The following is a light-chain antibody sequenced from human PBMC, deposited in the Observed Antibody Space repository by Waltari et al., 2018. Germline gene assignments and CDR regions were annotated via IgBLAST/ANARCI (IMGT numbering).Light chain of an antibody. V-gene: IGLV2-23*02. CDR1: SCDVGGYHY. CDR2: DVS. Sequence: QSALTQPASVSGSPGQSITISCTGTSCDVGGYHYVSWYQQHPGKAPKLMIYDVSKRPSGVSNRFSGSKSGNTASLTISGLQAEDEADYYCCSYAGSSTFGVVFGGGTKLTVL. J-gene: IGLJ2*01. CDR3: CSYAGSSTFGVV.